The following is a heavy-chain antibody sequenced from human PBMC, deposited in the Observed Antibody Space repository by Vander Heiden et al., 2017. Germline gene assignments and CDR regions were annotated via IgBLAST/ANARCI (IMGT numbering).Heavy chain of an antibody. CDR2: SSGSGGST. V-gene: IGHV3-23*01. CDR3: AKPRRMVRGVTGGVYFDY. J-gene: IGHJ4*02. Sequence: EVQLLESGGGLVQPGGSLRLSCAASGFTFSSYAMSWVRQAPGKGWEWVSASSGSGGSTYYADAVEGRFTISRDNSKNTLYLQMNSLRAEDTAVYYCAKPRRMVRGVTGGVYFDYWGQGTLVTVSS. D-gene: IGHD3-10*01. CDR1: GFTFSSYA.